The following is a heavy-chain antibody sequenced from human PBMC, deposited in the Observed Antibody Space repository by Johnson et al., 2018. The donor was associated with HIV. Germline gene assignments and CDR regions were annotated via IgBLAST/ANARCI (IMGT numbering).Heavy chain of an antibody. CDR1: GFTFSSYA. Sequence: QVQLVESGGGLVQRGGSLRLSCAASGFTFSSYAMHWVRQAPGKGLEWVAVISYDGNNKYYADSVKGRFTISRDNSKNTRYLQLNSLRAEDTAVYYCARYCSGGSCYSVWQKNYAFDIWGQGTMVTVSS. V-gene: IGHV3-30-3*01. D-gene: IGHD2-15*01. CDR3: ARYCSGGSCYSVWQKNYAFDI. CDR2: ISYDGNNK. J-gene: IGHJ3*02.